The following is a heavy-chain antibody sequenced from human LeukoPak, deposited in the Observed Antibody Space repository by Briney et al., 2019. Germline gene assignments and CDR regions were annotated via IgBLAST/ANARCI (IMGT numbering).Heavy chain of an antibody. CDR3: DGFDV. CDR2: IYYSGSP. Sequence: SQTLSLTCTVSGGSISSGDYYWSWIRQPPGKGLEWIGYIYYSGSPTYNSSLESRLTISMDKSKNQFFLKLTSVTAADTAMYYKDGFDVWGQGTMVTVSS. V-gene: IGHV4-30-4*01. CDR1: GGSISSGDYY. J-gene: IGHJ3*01.